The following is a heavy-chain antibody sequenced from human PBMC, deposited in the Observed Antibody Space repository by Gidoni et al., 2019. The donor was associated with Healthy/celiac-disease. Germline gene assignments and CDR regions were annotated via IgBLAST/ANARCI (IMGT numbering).Heavy chain of an antibody. Sequence: EVLSVESGRGLVKPGRFLRLPCAAHGFTFSSYSLNWSRKAPGKGLEWVSSIGSSSSDIYYADSVKGRFTISRDNAKNSMYLQMNSLRAEDTAVYYGARDDSSGFDYWGQGTLVTVSS. V-gene: IGHV3-21*01. CDR2: IGSSSSDI. CDR3: ARDDSSGFDY. D-gene: IGHD3-22*01. J-gene: IGHJ4*02. CDR1: GFTFSSYS.